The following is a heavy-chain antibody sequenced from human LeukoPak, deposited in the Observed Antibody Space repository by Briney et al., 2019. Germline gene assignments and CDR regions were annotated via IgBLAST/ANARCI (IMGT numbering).Heavy chain of an antibody. V-gene: IGHV3-7*01. D-gene: IGHD2-21*02. CDR2: INQDGSKK. J-gene: IGHJ4*02. CDR1: RFTFSNYW. Sequence: GGSLRLSCVASRFTFSNYWMSWVRQAPGKGLEWVAHINQDGSKKRYAASMKGRFTISRDNAKESLYLQLNSLRAEDTAVYYCAKWGPYCVGDYCPALDSWGPGTLVTVSS. CDR3: AKWGPYCVGDYCPALDS.